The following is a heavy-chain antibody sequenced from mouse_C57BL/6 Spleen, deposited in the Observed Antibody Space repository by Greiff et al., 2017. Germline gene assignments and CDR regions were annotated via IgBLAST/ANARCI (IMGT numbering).Heavy chain of an antibody. V-gene: IGHV5-4*03. Sequence: EVKLVESGGGLVKPGGSLKLSCAASGFTFSSYAMPWVRQTPEKRLEWVATISDGGSYTYYPDNVEGRFTISRDNAKNILYLQMSHLKSEDTAMYYCARILPYFDYWGQGTTLTVAS. CDR2: ISDGGSYT. CDR3: ARILPYFDY. J-gene: IGHJ2*01. CDR1: GFTFSSYA.